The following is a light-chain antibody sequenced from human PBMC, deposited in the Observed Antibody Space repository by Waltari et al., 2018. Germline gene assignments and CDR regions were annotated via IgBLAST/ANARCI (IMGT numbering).Light chain of an antibody. Sequence: SYELTQPPSVSVSPGQTASISCSGDRLGEKFATWYQQKPGQSPVLVIYPDTKRPSGIPERFSGSNSGNTATLTICGTQALDEADYYCQTWKTSNEASFGPGTKVTVL. CDR3: QTWKTSNEAS. V-gene: IGLV3-1*01. CDR2: PDT. J-gene: IGLJ1*01. CDR1: RLGEKF.